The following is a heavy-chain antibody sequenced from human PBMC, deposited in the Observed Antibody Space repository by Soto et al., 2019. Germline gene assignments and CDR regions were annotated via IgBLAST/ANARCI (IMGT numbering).Heavy chain of an antibody. Sequence: GGSLRLSCAASGLTFSSYGMHWVRQAPGKGLEWVAVIWYDGRNKYYADSVKGRFTISRDNSKNTLYLQMNSLRAEDTAVYYCARDEGLGVNYYYYGMDVWGQGTTVTVSS. CDR3: ARDEGLGVNYYYYGMDV. J-gene: IGHJ6*02. D-gene: IGHD3-10*01. CDR2: IWYDGRNK. CDR1: GLTFSSYG. V-gene: IGHV3-33*01.